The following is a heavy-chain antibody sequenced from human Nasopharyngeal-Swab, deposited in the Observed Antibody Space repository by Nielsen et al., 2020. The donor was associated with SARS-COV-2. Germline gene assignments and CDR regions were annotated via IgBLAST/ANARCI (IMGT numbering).Heavy chain of an antibody. J-gene: IGHJ4*02. CDR1: GGTFSSYA. Sequence: SVKVSCKASGGTFSSYAISWVRQAPGQGLEWMGGIIPIFGTANYAQKFQGRVTITADESTCTAYMELSSLRSEDTAVYYCARVRDYGDSLLFDYWGQGTLVTVSS. D-gene: IGHD4-17*01. CDR3: ARVRDYGDSLLFDY. CDR2: IIPIFGTA. V-gene: IGHV1-69*13.